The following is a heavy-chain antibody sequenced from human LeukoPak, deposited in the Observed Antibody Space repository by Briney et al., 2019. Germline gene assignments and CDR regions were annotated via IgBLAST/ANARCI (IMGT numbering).Heavy chain of an antibody. V-gene: IGHV1-18*01. CDR2: ISAYNGNT. D-gene: IGHD2-2*01. Sequence: ASVKVSCKASGYTFTSYGISWVRQAPGQGLEWTGWISAYNGNTSYAQKLQGRVTMTTDTSTSTAYMELRSLRSDDTAVYYCARQLGYCSSTSCYDWFDPWGQGTLVTVSS. CDR1: GYTFTSYG. J-gene: IGHJ5*02. CDR3: ARQLGYCSSTSCYDWFDP.